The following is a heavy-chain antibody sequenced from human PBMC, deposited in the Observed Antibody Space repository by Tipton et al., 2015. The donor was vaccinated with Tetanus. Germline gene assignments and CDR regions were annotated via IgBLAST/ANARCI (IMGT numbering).Heavy chain of an antibody. Sequence: GSLRLSCEGSGFTLSRYWMHWVRQAPGRGLEWVSSISSTTSYIYYSDSVKGRFTISRDNAKNSLYLQMNSLRAEDTAVYYCARVFGDYVPNYFEFWGQGTLVSVSS. D-gene: IGHD4-17*01. CDR1: GFTLSRYW. V-gene: IGHV3-21*01. CDR2: ISSTTSYI. CDR3: ARVFGDYVPNYFEF. J-gene: IGHJ1*01.